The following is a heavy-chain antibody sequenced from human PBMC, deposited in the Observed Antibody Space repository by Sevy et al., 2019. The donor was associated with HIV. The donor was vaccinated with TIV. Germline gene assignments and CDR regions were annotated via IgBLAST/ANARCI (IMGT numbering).Heavy chain of an antibody. J-gene: IGHJ6*02. CDR3: AREYRSSTSCYNWIFYYYYYGMDV. V-gene: IGHV3-30*04. CDR1: GFTFSSYA. Sequence: GGSLRLSCAASGFTFSSYAMHWVRQAPGKGLEWVAVISYDGSNKYYADSVKGRFTISRDNSKNTLYLQMNSLRAEDTAVYYCAREYRSSTSCYNWIFYYYYYGMDVWGQGTTVTVSS. D-gene: IGHD2-2*02. CDR2: ISYDGSNK.